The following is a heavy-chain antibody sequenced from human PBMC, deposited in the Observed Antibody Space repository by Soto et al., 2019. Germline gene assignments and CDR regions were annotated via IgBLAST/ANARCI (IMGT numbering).Heavy chain of an antibody. Sequence: ESGGGLVKPGGSLRLTCAGSTFNFTSYSLNWVRQAPGKGLEWVSSISATSTYIFYADSVKGRFTISRDNAKNSVSLQMNSLRAEDTALYYCARVNSATGSMHFDHWGQGTLVTVSS. D-gene: IGHD3-9*01. CDR3: ARVNSATGSMHFDH. J-gene: IGHJ4*02. CDR2: ISATSTYI. CDR1: TFNFTSYS. V-gene: IGHV3-21*01.